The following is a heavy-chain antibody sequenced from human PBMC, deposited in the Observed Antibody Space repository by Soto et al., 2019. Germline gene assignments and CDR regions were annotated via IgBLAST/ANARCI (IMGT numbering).Heavy chain of an antibody. CDR3: ARDGLTESIYRSSWLYYYYGMDV. CDR2: INPSGGST. Sequence: ASVKVSCKASGYTFTSYYMHWVRQAPGQGLEWMGIINPSGGSTSYAQKFQGRVTMTRDTSTSTVYMELSSLRSEDTAVYYCARDGLTESIYRSSWLYYYYGMDVWGQ. CDR1: GYTFTSYY. V-gene: IGHV1-46*01. J-gene: IGHJ6*02. D-gene: IGHD6-13*01.